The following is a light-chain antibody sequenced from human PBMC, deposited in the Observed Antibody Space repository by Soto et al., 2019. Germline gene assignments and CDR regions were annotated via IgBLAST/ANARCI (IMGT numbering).Light chain of an antibody. J-gene: IGLJ1*01. CDR2: DVS. V-gene: IGLV2-11*01. CDR1: SSDVGGYHY. Sequence: QSTLTQPRSVSGSPGQSVTISCTGTSSDVGGYHYVSWYQQHPGKAPKVLIYDVSKRPSGVPDRFSGSKSGNTASLTISGLQADDEADYYCCSYAGSYIYVFGTGTKGTVL. CDR3: CSYAGSYIYV.